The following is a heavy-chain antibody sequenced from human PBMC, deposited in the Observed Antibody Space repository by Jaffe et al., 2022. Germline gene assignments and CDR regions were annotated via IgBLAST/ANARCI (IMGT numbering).Heavy chain of an antibody. CDR2: IRNDGSDK. J-gene: IGHJ6*03. D-gene: IGHD6-6*01. CDR3: AKAVYSSSSGYYYYYMDV. CDR1: GFTFRSFG. V-gene: IGHV3-30*02. Sequence: QVQLVESGGGVVQPGESLRLSCAASGFTFRSFGMHWVRQAPGKGLEWVTFIRNDGSDKCYADSVKGRFTISRDNSKNTLYLQMNSLTVEDTAVYYCAKAVYSSSSGYYYYYMDVWGKGTTVTVSS.